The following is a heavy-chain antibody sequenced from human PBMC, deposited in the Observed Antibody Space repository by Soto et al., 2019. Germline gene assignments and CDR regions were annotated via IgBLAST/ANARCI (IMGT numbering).Heavy chain of an antibody. CDR2: ISYDGSNK. J-gene: IGHJ5*02. CDR1: GFTFSSYA. V-gene: IGHV3-30-3*01. CDR3: ARGRGTSSGYNWFDP. Sequence: GGSLRLSCAASGFTFSSYAMHWVRQAPGKGLEWVAVISYDGSNKYYADSVKGRFTISRDNSKNTLYLQMNSLRAEDTAVYYCARGRGTSSGYNWFDPWGQGTLVTVSS.